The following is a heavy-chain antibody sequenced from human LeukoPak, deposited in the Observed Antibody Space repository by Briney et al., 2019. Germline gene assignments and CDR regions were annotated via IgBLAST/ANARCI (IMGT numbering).Heavy chain of an antibody. Sequence: PGGSLRLSCAASGFTFDDYAMHWVRQAPGKGLEWVSGISWNSGSIDYADSVKGRFTISRDNAKNSLYLQMNSLRAEDTALYYCAKDGDGGSSSWYFDYWGQGTLVTVSS. CDR1: GFTFDDYA. CDR2: ISWNSGSI. V-gene: IGHV3-9*01. J-gene: IGHJ4*02. CDR3: AKDGDGGSSSWYFDY. D-gene: IGHD6-13*01.